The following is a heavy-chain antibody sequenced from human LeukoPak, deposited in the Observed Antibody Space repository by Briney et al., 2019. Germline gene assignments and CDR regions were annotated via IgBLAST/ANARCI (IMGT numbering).Heavy chain of an antibody. J-gene: IGHJ4*02. CDR3: ARDLLRGLDS. Sequence: GRSLRLSCAAAGFTFDDYAMHWVRQAPGKGLVWVSRIKSDGTNTNYADSVRGRFTISRDNAKSTVYLQMNSLRVEDTAIYYCARDLLRGLDSWGQGILVTVSS. CDR2: IKSDGTNT. CDR1: GFTFDDYA. V-gene: IGHV3-74*01. D-gene: IGHD3-10*01.